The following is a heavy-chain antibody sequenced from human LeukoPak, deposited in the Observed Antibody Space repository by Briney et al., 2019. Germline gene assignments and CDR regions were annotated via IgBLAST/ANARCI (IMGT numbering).Heavy chain of an antibody. V-gene: IGHV4-34*01. CDR3: ARDHPPALGIAVAGNYYMDV. CDR1: GGSFSGYY. D-gene: IGHD6-19*01. CDR2: INHSGST. Sequence: SETLSLTCAGYGGSFSGYYWSWIRQPPGKGLEWIGEINHSGSTNYNPSLKSRVTISVDTSKNQFSLKLSSVTAADTAVYYCARDHPPALGIAVAGNYYMDVWGKGTTVTVSS. J-gene: IGHJ6*03.